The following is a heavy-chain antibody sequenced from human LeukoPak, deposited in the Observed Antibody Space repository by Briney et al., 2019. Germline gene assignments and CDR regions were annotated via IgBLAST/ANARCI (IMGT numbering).Heavy chain of an antibody. V-gene: IGHV1-69*13. CDR1: GGTFGSYA. Sequence: ASVKVSCKASGGTFGSYAISWVRQAPGQGLEWMGVIIPIFGTANYAQKFQGRVTITADESTSTAYMELSSLRSEDTAVYYCARAVESLAYYYGMDVWGQGTTVTVSS. CDR2: IIPIFGTA. CDR3: ARAVESLAYYYGMDV. J-gene: IGHJ6*02. D-gene: IGHD6-19*01.